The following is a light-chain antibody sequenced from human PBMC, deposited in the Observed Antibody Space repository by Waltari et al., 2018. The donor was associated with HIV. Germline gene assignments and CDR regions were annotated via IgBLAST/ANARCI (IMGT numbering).Light chain of an antibody. V-gene: IGLV1-44*01. Sequence: QSLLIQPPSASGTAGQRVTISCSERRSSIGSNSVTWYQQLPGAAPTLLIYNNNQRPSGVPDRFSGSKSGTSASLAISGLQSEDEGDYYCAAWDDNVNGLFGGGTKLTVL. CDR1: RSSIGSNS. CDR2: NNN. J-gene: IGLJ2*01. CDR3: AAWDDNVNGL.